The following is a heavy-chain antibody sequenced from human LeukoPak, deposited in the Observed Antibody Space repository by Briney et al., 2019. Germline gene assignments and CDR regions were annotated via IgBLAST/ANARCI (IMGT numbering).Heavy chain of an antibody. V-gene: IGHV3-30*18. CDR2: ISHDGGNK. CDR3: AKETMVTLGSYFHY. CDR1: GFTFSSYG. Sequence: GRSLRLSCAASGFTFSSYGMHWVHQAPGKGLEWLAGISHDGGNKYYADSVKGRFTISRDNSKNTLDLQMNSLRAEDTALYYCAKETMVTLGSYFHYWGQGTQVTVSS. J-gene: IGHJ4*02. D-gene: IGHD4-23*01.